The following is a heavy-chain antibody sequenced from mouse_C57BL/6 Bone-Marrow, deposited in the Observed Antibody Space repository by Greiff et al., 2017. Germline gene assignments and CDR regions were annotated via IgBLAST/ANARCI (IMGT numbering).Heavy chain of an antibody. Sequence: QVQLKQPGAELVRPGTSVTLSCKASGYTFTSYWMHWVKQRPGQGLEWIGVIDPSDSYTNYNQKFKGKATLTVDTSSSTAYMQLSSLTSEDSAVYYCARRVGYWGQGTLVTVSA. V-gene: IGHV1-59*01. CDR2: IDPSDSYT. CDR1: GYTFTSYW. J-gene: IGHJ3*01. CDR3: ARRVGY.